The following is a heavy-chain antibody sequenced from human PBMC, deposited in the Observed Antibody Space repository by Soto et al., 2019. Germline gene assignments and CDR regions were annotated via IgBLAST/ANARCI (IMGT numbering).Heavy chain of an antibody. CDR2: IIPIFGTA. J-gene: IGHJ6*02. Sequence: QVQLVQSGAEVKKPGSSVKVSCKASGGTFSSYAISWVRQAPGQGLEWMGGIIPIFGTANYAQKFQGRVTITADASTSTAYMELSSLRSEDTAVYYCARRGPVLYAAAGYYYYYYGMDVWGQGTTVTVSS. CDR1: GGTFSSYA. D-gene: IGHD6-13*01. V-gene: IGHV1-69*01. CDR3: ARRGPVLYAAAGYYYYYYGMDV.